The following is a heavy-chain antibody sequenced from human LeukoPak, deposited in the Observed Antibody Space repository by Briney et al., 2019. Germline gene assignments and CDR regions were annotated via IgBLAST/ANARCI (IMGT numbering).Heavy chain of an antibody. Sequence: GRSLRLSCAASGFTFSSYGMHWVRQAPGKGLEWVAVISYDGSNKYYADSVKGRFTISRDNSKNTLYLQMNSLRAEDTAVYYCARDCYYDSRGHYFDYWGQGTLVTVSS. V-gene: IGHV3-30*03. CDR3: ARDCYYDSRGHYFDY. CDR2: ISYDGSNK. CDR1: GFTFSSYG. J-gene: IGHJ4*02. D-gene: IGHD3-22*01.